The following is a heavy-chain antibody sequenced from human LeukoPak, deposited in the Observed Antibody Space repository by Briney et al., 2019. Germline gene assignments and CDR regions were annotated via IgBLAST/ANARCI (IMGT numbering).Heavy chain of an antibody. J-gene: IGHJ4*02. D-gene: IGHD2-21*02. CDR1: GYTFTSYY. V-gene: IGHV1-46*01. Sequence: ASVKVSCKASGYTFTSYYMHWVRQAPRQGLEWMGIINPSGGSTSYAQKFQGRVTMTRDTSTSTVYMELSSLRSEDTAVYYCATITGPTYCGGDCLFLWGQGTLVTVSS. CDR3: ATITGPTYCGGDCLFL. CDR2: INPSGGST.